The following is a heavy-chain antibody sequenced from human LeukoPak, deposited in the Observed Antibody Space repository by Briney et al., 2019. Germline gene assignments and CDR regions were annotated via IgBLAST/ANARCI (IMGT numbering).Heavy chain of an antibody. Sequence: GGSQRLSCAASGFIFSSFGMHWVRQAPGKGLEWVAVIWYDGSNKYYADSVKGRFTVSRDNSKNTLYVQMNSLRAEDTAVYYCARQGGTGTTFLPFDYWGQGTLVTVSS. CDR1: GFIFSSFG. V-gene: IGHV3-33*01. D-gene: IGHD1-1*01. CDR3: ARQGGTGTTFLPFDY. CDR2: IWYDGSNK. J-gene: IGHJ4*02.